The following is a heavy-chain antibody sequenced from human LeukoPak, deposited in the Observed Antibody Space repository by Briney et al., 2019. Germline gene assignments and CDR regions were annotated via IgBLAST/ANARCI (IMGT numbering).Heavy chain of an antibody. D-gene: IGHD3-3*01. Sequence: SETLSLTCAVYGGSFSGYYWSWIRQPPGKGLEWIGEINHSGSTNYNPSLKSRVTISVDTSKNQFSLKLSSVTAADTAVYYCASFDFWSGFYFDYWGQGTLVTVSS. J-gene: IGHJ4*02. CDR1: GGSFSGYY. CDR2: INHSGST. CDR3: ASFDFWSGFYFDY. V-gene: IGHV4-34*01.